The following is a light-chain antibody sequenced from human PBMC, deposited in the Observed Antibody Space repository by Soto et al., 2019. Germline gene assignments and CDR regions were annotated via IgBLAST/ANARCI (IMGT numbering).Light chain of an antibody. J-gene: IGLJ3*02. CDR3: QTWGTGIHWV. V-gene: IGLV4-69*01. CDR1: RGHKNYA. Sequence: QPVLTQSPSASASLGASFNLTCTLSRGHKNYAIAWHQQQPEKGPRYLMNLNSDGSHRKGVGIPDRFSGSSSGTERYLTISSLQSEDEGDYYCQTWGTGIHWVFGGRTKLTVL. CDR2: LNSDGSH.